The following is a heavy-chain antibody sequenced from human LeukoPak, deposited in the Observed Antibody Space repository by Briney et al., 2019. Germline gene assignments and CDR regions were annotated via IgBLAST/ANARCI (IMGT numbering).Heavy chain of an antibody. J-gene: IGHJ6*02. CDR2: IYYSGST. V-gene: IGHV4-39*01. CDR1: GGSISSSTYY. D-gene: IGHD6-6*01. CDR3: ARTSIAARLVHGMDV. Sequence: SETLSLTCTVSGGSISSSTYYWGWTRQPPGKGLEWIGSIYYSGSTYYNPSLKSRVTISVDTSKNQFSLKLSSVTAADTAVYYCARTSIAARLVHGMDVWGQGTTVTVSS.